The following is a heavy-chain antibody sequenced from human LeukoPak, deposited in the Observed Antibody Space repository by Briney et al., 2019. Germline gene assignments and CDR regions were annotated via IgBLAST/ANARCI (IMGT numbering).Heavy chain of an antibody. V-gene: IGHV3-23*01. J-gene: IGHJ4*02. CDR2: ISGTGGST. Sequence: PGGSLRLSCAASGFTFSTYAMTWVRQAPGKGLEWVSLISGTGGSTYYADSVKGRFTISRDNAKNSLYLQMNSLRAEDTAVYYCATFFYGSGSYHFDYWGQGTLVTVSS. CDR3: ATFFYGSGSYHFDY. CDR1: GFTFSTYA. D-gene: IGHD3-10*01.